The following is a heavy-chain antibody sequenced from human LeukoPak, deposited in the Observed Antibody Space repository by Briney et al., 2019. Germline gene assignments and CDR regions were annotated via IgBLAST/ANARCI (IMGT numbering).Heavy chain of an antibody. V-gene: IGHV3-30*02. Sequence: PGGSLRLSCAASGFSFSSYGMHWVRQAPGKGLEWVAFIRCDGSKKYYADSVKGRFTISRDISKNTLYLQMNNLSSEDTAVYYCAKVDGGSYQIDYWGQGTLVTVSS. CDR3: AKVDGGSYQIDY. CDR1: GFSFSSYG. D-gene: IGHD1-26*01. J-gene: IGHJ4*02. CDR2: IRCDGSKK.